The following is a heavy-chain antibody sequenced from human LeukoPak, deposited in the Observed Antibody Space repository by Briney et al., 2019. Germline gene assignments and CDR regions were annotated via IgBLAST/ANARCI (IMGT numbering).Heavy chain of an antibody. D-gene: IGHD6-13*01. CDR1: GGSFSSSNYY. CDR3: ARDRGYSSSPDY. CDR2: WYYDGYT. V-gene: IGHV4-39*07. Sequence: SETLSLTCSVSGGSFSSSNYYWVWLRQPPGKGLEWIGSWYYDGYTPYNSSLKSRVTISVDTSKNQFSLKLNSVTAADTAVYYCARDRGYSSSPDYWGQGTLVTVSS. J-gene: IGHJ4*02.